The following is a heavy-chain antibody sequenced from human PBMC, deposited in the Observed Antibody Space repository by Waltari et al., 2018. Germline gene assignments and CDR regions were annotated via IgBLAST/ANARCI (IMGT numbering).Heavy chain of an antibody. Sequence: EVQLLESGGGLVQPGGSLRLSCEASGFKFSSYGMSWVRQAPGKGLEWVSFSSDSGGTKYYADSVKGRFTISRDNSKNTLQMQMNSLTAEDTAVYYCVKGALSAKKFDGWGQGILVTVSS. CDR1: GFKFSSYG. CDR3: VKGALSAKKFDG. J-gene: IGHJ4*02. CDR2: SSDSGGTK. V-gene: IGHV3-23*01. D-gene: IGHD6-19*01.